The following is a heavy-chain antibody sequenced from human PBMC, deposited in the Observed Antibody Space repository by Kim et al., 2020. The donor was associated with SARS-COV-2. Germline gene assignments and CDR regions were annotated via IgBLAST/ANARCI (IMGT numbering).Heavy chain of an antibody. V-gene: IGHV3-21*01. Sequence: VKGRSTISRDNAKNSLYLQMNSLRAEDTAVYYCARGGDTIFGVVIDFDYWGQGTLVTVSS. D-gene: IGHD3-3*01. J-gene: IGHJ4*02. CDR3: ARGGDTIFGVVIDFDY.